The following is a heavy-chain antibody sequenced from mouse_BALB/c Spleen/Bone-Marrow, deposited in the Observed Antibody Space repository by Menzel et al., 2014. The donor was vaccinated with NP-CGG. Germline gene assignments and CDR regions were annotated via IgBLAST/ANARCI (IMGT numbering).Heavy chain of an antibody. V-gene: IGHV4-1*02. D-gene: IGHD2-3*01. CDR3: ARLGYYGGFAY. Sequence: EVMLVESGGGLVQPGGSLKLSCAASGFDFSRYWMSWVRQAPGKGLEWIGESNPDSSTINYTPSLKDKFIISRDNAKKTLYLQMSKVRSEDTALYYCARLGYYGGFAYWGQGTLVTVSA. CDR2: SNPDSSTI. CDR1: GFDFSRYW. J-gene: IGHJ3*01.